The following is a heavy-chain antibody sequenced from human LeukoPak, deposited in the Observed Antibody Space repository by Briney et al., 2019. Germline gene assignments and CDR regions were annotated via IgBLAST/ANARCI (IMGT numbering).Heavy chain of an antibody. CDR2: IYYSGST. CDR1: GGSISSSSYY. Sequence: SETLSLTCTVSGGSISSSSYYWDWIRQPPGKGLEWIGSIYYSGSTYYNPSLKSRVTISVDTSKNQFSLKLSSVTAADTAVYYCARGRSKLRFLEWLGFRKYNWFDPWGQGTLVTVSS. D-gene: IGHD3-3*01. CDR3: ARGRSKLRFLEWLGFRKYNWFDP. V-gene: IGHV4-39*07. J-gene: IGHJ5*02.